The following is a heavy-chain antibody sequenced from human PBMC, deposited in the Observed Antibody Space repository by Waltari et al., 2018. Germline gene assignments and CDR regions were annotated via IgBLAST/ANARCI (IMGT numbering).Heavy chain of an antibody. CDR2: IIPIFGTA. CDR3: ARVRDIVVVVAPDAFDI. J-gene: IGHJ3*02. V-gene: IGHV1-69*13. Sequence: QVQLVQSGAEVKKPGSSVKVSCKASGGTFSSYAISWVRKAPGQGLEWMGGIIPIFGTANYAQKFQGRVTITADESTSTAYMELSSLRSEDTAVYYCARVRDIVVVVAPDAFDIWGQGTMVTVSS. CDR1: GGTFSSYA. D-gene: IGHD2-15*01.